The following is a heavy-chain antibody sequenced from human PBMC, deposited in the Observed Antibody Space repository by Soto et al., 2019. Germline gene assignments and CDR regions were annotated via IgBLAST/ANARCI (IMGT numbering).Heavy chain of an antibody. J-gene: IGHJ4*02. V-gene: IGHV5-51*01. CDR3: ARRQRYCSGGSCYSGLHYGVPKPHDY. D-gene: IGHD2-15*01. CDR2: IYPGDSDT. Sequence: GESLKISCKGSGYSFTSYWIGWVRQMPGKGLEWMGIIYPGDSDTRYSPSFQGQVTISADKSISTAYLQWSSLKASDTAMYYCARRQRYCSGGSCYSGLHYGVPKPHDYWGQGTLVTVSS. CDR1: GYSFTSYW.